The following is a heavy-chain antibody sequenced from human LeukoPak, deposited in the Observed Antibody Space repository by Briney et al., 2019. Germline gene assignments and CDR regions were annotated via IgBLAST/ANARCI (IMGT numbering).Heavy chain of an antibody. CDR2: IGIDSGNT. V-gene: IGHV3-48*01. J-gene: IGHJ4*02. CDR1: GFTFSDYS. D-gene: IGHD5-24*01. Sequence: GGSLRLSCAASGFTFSDYSMNWVRQAPGKGLEWISYIGIDSGNTNYAYSVKGRFTISGDKAKNSLYLQMNSLRVEDTVVYYCARDYKYAFDNWGQGTLVTVSS. CDR3: ARDYKYAFDN.